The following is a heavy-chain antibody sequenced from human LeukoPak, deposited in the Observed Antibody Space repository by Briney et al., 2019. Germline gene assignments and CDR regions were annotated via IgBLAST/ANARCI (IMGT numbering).Heavy chain of an antibody. D-gene: IGHD5-24*01. CDR2: INHSGST. CDR1: GGSFSGYY. CDR3: ARRSYNSPFRY. J-gene: IGHJ4*02. V-gene: IGHV4-34*01. Sequence: SETLSLTCAVYGGSFSGYYWSWIRQPPGKGLEWIGEINHSGSTNYNPSLTSRVTISVDTSKNHFSLNLRSVTAADTAVYYCARRSYNSPFRYWGQGTPVTVSS.